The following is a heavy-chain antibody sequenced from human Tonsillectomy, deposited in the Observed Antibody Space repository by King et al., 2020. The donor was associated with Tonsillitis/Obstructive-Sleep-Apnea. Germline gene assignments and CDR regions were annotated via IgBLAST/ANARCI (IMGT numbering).Heavy chain of an antibody. CDR3: ARFEVAEDAFDI. CDR2: SYSIGNT. D-gene: IGHD2-21*01. CDR1: GGSISSDY. V-gene: IGHV4-59*01. Sequence: QLQESGPGLVKPSETLSLTCTVSGGSISSDYWSWIRQPPGKGLEWIGYSYSIGNTNYNPSLKIRVTISVDTSNNQFSLKLSSVTAADTAVYYCARFEVAEDAFDIWGPGTRVTVSS. J-gene: IGHJ3*02.